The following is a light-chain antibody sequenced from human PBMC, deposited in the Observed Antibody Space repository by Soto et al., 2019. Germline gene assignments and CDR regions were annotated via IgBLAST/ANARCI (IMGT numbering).Light chain of an antibody. CDR2: GAS. Sequence: EIGMTQSPATLSVSPGETVTLSCSASQSVSTNLAWYQHKPGHPPSLLIYGASNTATGFPARFTGSGSGTEFTLTISSLQSADFAVYYCQQYNDTRPTFGQGTKVDI. V-gene: IGKV3-15*01. CDR1: QSVSTN. CDR3: QQYNDTRPT. J-gene: IGKJ1*01.